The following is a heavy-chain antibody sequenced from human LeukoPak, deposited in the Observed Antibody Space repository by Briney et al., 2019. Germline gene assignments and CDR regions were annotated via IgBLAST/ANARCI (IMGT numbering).Heavy chain of an antibody. Sequence: GGSLRLSCAASGFTFSHYWMHWVRQVPGKGLAWVSRINGDGSVITYADSVKGRFTISRDNSKNTLYLQMISLRAEDTAVYYCAKEEAYSGYRSTFDYWGQGTLVTVSS. V-gene: IGHV3-74*03. CDR1: GFTFSHYW. CDR2: INGDGSVI. J-gene: IGHJ4*02. D-gene: IGHD5-12*01. CDR3: AKEEAYSGYRSTFDY.